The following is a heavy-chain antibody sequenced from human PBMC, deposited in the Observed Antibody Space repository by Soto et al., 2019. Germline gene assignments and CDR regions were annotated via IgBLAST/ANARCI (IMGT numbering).Heavy chain of an antibody. CDR2: ISYDGSKK. D-gene: IGHD2-15*01. CDR3: AKVSGGPRNYGMDV. Sequence: QVQLVESGGGVVQPGRSLRLSCAASGFTFSSYGMHWVRQAPGKGLEWVAVISYDGSKKYYADSVKGRFTISRDNSKNTLYLQMNGLRAEDTAVYYCAKVSGGPRNYGMDVWGQGTTVIVSS. CDR1: GFTFSSYG. V-gene: IGHV3-30*18. J-gene: IGHJ6*02.